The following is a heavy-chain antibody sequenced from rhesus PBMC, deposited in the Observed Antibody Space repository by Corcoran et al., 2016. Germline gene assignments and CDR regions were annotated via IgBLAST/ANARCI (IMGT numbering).Heavy chain of an antibody. CDR1: GGSISSSY. V-gene: IGHV4-169*01. J-gene: IGHJ4*01. Sequence: QLQLQESGPGLVKPSETLSVTCAVSGGSISSSYWSWIREAPGKGLEWIGYINGSGSNTNSTPSLNSRGTMSVDTSKTQFSLKLSSVTAADTAVYYCVRGQRGLLLFDYWGQGVLVTVSS. CDR3: VRGQRGLLLFDY. D-gene: IGHD2-33*01. CDR2: INGSGSNT.